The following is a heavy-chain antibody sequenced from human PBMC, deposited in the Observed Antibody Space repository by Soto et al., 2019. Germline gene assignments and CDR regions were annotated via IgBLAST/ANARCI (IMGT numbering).Heavy chain of an antibody. Sequence: PGGSLRLSCAASGYTFTNGWMNWIRQAPGKGLEWVGRIKSKSDGGTTEYAAPVKGRFTTSRDNAKNSLYLQMNSLRPEDTALYYCVRSKGGYSYGTPFDYWGQGTLVTVSS. CDR1: GYTFTNGW. CDR2: IKSKSDGGTT. J-gene: IGHJ4*02. V-gene: IGHV3-15*07. CDR3: VRSKGGYSYGTPFDY. D-gene: IGHD5-18*01.